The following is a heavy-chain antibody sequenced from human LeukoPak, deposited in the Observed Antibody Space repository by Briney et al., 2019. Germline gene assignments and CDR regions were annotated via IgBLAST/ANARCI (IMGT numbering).Heavy chain of an antibody. V-gene: IGHV3-33*01. Sequence: PGGSLRLSCAASGFTFSSYGMHWVRQAPGKGLEWVALIWYDGTNKYYADSVKGRFTISRDNSKNTLYLQMNSLRAEDTAVYYCAREYSNEFLPLGYFDYWGQGTLVTVSS. CDR3: AREYSNEFLPLGYFDY. CDR1: GFTFSSYG. D-gene: IGHD4-11*01. J-gene: IGHJ4*02. CDR2: IWYDGTNK.